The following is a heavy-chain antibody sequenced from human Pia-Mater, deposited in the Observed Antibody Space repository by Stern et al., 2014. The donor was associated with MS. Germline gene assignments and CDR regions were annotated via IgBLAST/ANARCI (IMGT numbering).Heavy chain of an antibody. D-gene: IGHD6-19*01. J-gene: IGHJ4*02. CDR1: GFTFDDYA. CDR3: AKPLHSGYSSGWYDY. V-gene: IGHV3-9*01. CDR2: ISWNRGSI. Sequence: VQLVESGGGLVQPGRSLRLSCAASGFTFDDYAMHWVRQAPGKGLEWVSGISWNRGSIGYADSVKGRFTISRDNAKNSLYLQMNSLRAEDTALYYCAKPLHSGYSSGWYDYWGQGTLVTVSS.